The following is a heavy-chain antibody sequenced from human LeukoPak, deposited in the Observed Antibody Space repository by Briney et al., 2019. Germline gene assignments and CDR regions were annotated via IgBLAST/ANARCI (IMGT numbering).Heavy chain of an antibody. Sequence: PSETLSLTCTVSGGSISSHYWSWIRQPPGKGLEWIGYIYYSGSTNYNPSLKSRVTISVDTSKNQFSLKLSSVTAADTAVYYCASSTSLNWFDPWGQGTLVTVSS. D-gene: IGHD2-2*01. CDR1: GGSISSHY. V-gene: IGHV4-59*11. CDR3: ASSTSLNWFDP. J-gene: IGHJ5*02. CDR2: IYYSGST.